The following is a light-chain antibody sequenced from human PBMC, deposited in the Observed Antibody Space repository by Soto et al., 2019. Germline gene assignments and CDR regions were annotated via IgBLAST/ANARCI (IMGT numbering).Light chain of an antibody. CDR1: QSVSSY. CDR3: QQRSNWLT. Sequence: EIVLTQSPATLSLSPGERATLSCRASQSVSSYLAWYQQKPGQAPRLLIYDASNRATGIPARFSGSGSGTDFTPTSSILDPEDVADYYRQQRSNWLTFGGGTKVEIK. V-gene: IGKV3-11*01. CDR2: DAS. J-gene: IGKJ4*01.